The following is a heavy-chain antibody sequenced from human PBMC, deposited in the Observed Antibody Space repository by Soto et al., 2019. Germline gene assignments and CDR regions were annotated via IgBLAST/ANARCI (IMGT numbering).Heavy chain of an antibody. V-gene: IGHV3-48*01. CDR3: ARDEGGPDDY. D-gene: IGHD1-26*01. Sequence: PGGSLRLSCAASGFTFRNYGMNWVRQAPGKGLEWVSYIGIGSSTKYYADSVKGRFTISRDSAKNSLYLQMNSLRAEDTAVYYCARDEGGPDDYWGQGTLVTVSS. CDR1: GFTFRNYG. CDR2: IGIGSSTK. J-gene: IGHJ4*02.